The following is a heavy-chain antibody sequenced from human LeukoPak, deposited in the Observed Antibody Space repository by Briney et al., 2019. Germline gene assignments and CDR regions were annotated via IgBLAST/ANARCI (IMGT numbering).Heavy chain of an antibody. V-gene: IGHV1-8*01. J-gene: IGHJ6*02. CDR2: MNPISGNT. CDR1: GYTFTNYD. D-gene: IGHD3-22*01. Sequence: ASVKVSCKASGYTFTNYDLNWVRQATGQGLEWMGGMNPISGNTDYAQKFQGRVTMTRNTSISTAYMELSSLKSEDTAVYYCATNPSLDYYDSSGYYYYYGMDVWGQGTTVTVSS. CDR3: ATNPSLDYYDSSGYYYYYGMDV.